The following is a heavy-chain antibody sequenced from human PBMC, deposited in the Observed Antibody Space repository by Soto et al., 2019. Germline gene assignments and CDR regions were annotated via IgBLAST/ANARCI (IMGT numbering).Heavy chain of an antibody. CDR1: GQSFSGHS. V-gene: IGHV4-34*01. Sequence: QVQLQQWGAGLVKPSETLSLSCAVYGQSFSGHSWAWIRQPPGKGLEWIGEISESGSTYYNPSLKGRVTLSTDTAKNQFSLELNSVTAADTAAYFCARGSGIVALPGELEDVNYDFWGQGTLGNVSS. D-gene: IGHD1-1*01. CDR3: ARGSGIVALPGELEDVNYDF. CDR2: ISESGST. J-gene: IGHJ4*02.